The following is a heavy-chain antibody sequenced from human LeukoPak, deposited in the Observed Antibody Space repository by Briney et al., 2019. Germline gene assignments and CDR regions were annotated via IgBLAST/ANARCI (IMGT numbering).Heavy chain of an antibody. CDR2: INSDGSST. D-gene: IGHD6-13*01. CDR3: AREGSSWYVYFDY. V-gene: IGHV3-74*01. J-gene: IGHJ4*02. Sequence: PGRSLRLSCAASGLTFSSYWMHWVRQAPGKGLVWVSRINSDGSSTSYADSVKGRFTISRDNAKNTLYLQMNSLRAEDTAAYYCAREGSSWYVYFDYWGQGTLVTVSS. CDR1: GLTFSSYW.